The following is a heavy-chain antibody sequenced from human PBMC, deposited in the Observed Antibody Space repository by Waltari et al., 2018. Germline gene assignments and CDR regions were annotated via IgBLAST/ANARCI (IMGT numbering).Heavy chain of an antibody. D-gene: IGHD2-15*01. V-gene: IGHV1-58*02. Sequence: QMQLVQSGPEVKKPGTSVKFSCTASGFTFTSSAMQWVRQARGQRLEWIGWIVVGSGNTNYAQKFQERVTITRDMSTSTAYMELSSLRSEDTAVYYCAAARGDRWLLDYYYYGMDVWGQGTTVTVSS. J-gene: IGHJ6*02. CDR2: IVVGSGNT. CDR1: GFTFTSSA. CDR3: AAARGDRWLLDYYYYGMDV.